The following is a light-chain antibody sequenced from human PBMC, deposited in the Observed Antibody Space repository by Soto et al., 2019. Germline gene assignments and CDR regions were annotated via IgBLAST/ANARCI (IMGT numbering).Light chain of an antibody. J-gene: IGKJ2*01. CDR2: DAS. V-gene: IGKV3-11*01. Sequence: EIVLTQSPATLSLSPGKRATLSCRASQSVSSYLAWYQQKPGQAPRLLIYDASNSATGIPARFSGSGSGTDFTLTISSLEPEDFAVFYCQQRSNWPPEYTFGQGTKLEIK. CDR3: QQRSNWPPEYT. CDR1: QSVSSY.